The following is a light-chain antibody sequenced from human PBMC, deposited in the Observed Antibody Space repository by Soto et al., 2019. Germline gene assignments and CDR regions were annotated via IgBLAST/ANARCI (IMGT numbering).Light chain of an antibody. Sequence: DIHMTQSPSTLSASVGYRLTITCRASQSISIWLAWYQQKPGKAPKLLIYAASTLQSGVPSRFRGSGSGTDFTLTISCLQSEDFATYYCQQYYSYPRTFGQGTKVDIK. CDR2: AAS. CDR3: QQYYSYPRT. CDR1: QSISIW. J-gene: IGKJ1*01. V-gene: IGKV1-5*01.